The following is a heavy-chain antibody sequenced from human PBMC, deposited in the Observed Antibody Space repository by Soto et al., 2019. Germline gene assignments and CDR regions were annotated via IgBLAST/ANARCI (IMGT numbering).Heavy chain of an antibody. Sequence: ASVKVSCKASGYTFTSYGISWVRQAPGQGLEWMGWISAYNGNTNYAQKLQGRVTMTTDTSTSTAYMELRSLRSDDTAVYYCARERTVAGIRYGMDVWGQGTTVTVSS. D-gene: IGHD6-19*01. CDR2: ISAYNGNT. J-gene: IGHJ6*02. CDR1: GYTFTSYG. V-gene: IGHV1-18*01. CDR3: ARERTVAGIRYGMDV.